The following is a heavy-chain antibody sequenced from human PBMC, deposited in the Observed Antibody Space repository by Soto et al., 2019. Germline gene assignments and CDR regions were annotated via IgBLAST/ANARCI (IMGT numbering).Heavy chain of an antibody. Sequence: GSLKISCKGCGYSFTSYGIGWVRQMPGKGLEWMGIIYPGDSDTRYSPSFQGQVTISAEKSISTAYLQWSSLKASDTAMYYCARLDIAVAGEVDYWGQGTLVTVSS. CDR2: IYPGDSDT. D-gene: IGHD6-19*01. CDR1: GYSFTSYG. V-gene: IGHV5-51*01. J-gene: IGHJ4*02. CDR3: ARLDIAVAGEVDY.